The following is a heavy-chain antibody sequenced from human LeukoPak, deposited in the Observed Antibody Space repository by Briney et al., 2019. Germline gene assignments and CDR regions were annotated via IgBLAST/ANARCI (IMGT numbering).Heavy chain of an antibody. D-gene: IGHD6-25*01. CDR3: SRDGSSSDWSAFDI. J-gene: IGHJ3*02. CDR2: IRKKDKSYTT. CDR1: GFTFSDYL. Sequence: GGSLRPSCAASGFTFSDYLMDWVRQAPGKGLEWVGRIRKKDKSYTTQYAPSVEGRFTISRDDSKSSLYLQMNSLKAEDTAVYYCSRDGSSSDWSAFDIWGQGTMVTVSS. V-gene: IGHV3-72*01.